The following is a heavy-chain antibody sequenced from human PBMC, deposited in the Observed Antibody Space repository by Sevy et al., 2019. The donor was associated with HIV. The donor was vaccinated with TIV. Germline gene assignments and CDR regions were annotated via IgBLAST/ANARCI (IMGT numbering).Heavy chain of an antibody. V-gene: IGHV3-7*01. CDR3: AREVTYYDSSSYYFAQWYFDY. D-gene: IGHD3-22*01. Sequence: GGSLRLSCAASGFGFSSYWMTWVRQAPGKGLEWVANIKNDGSEKYYVHSVKGRFTISRDNAKNSLYLQMNSLRAEDTAVYYCAREVTYYDSSSYYFAQWYFDYWGQGTLVTVSS. J-gene: IGHJ4*02. CDR2: IKNDGSEK. CDR1: GFGFSSYW.